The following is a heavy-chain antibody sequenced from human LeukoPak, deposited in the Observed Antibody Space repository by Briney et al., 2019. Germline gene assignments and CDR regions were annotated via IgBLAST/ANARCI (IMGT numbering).Heavy chain of an antibody. CDR3: ARVYGDPSYYFDY. V-gene: IGHV3-53*01. CDR2: IYSAVGT. Sequence: PGGSLRLSCVVSGFTVSSSHMSWVRQAPGKGLEWVSIIYSAVGTYYADSVKGRFTISRDNSKNTLYLQMNSLRAEDTAVYYCARVYGDPSYYFDYWGQGTLVTVSS. J-gene: IGHJ4*02. D-gene: IGHD4-17*01. CDR1: GFTVSSSH.